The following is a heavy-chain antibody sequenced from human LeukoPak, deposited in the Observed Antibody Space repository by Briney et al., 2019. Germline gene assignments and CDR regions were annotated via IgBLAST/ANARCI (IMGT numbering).Heavy chain of an antibody. D-gene: IGHD2-2*01. V-gene: IGHV3-9*01. J-gene: IGHJ6*02. CDR3: AKGALVVPAAYIGDYYCMDV. CDR1: GFTFNDYG. Sequence: GGFLRLSCAASGFTFNDYGMHWVRQAPGKGLAWVSGIRWNSGSLAYANSVKGRFTISRDNAKNSLYLQMNSLRAEYTALYYCAKGALVVPAAYIGDYYCMDVWGQGTTVTVSS. CDR2: IRWNSGSL.